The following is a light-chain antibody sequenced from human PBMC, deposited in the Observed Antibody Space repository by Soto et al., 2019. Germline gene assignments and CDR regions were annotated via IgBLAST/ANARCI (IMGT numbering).Light chain of an antibody. CDR1: QGISSY. CDR3: QKYYNAPFT. V-gene: IGKV1-27*01. CDR2: AAS. Sequence: DIQMTQSPSSLSASVGDRVTITCRASQGISSYLAWYQQKPGQVPKLLIYAASTLQSGVPSRFSGIGSGTDFTLTISSLHPEDVATYYCQKYYNAPFTFGSGTKVNI. J-gene: IGKJ3*01.